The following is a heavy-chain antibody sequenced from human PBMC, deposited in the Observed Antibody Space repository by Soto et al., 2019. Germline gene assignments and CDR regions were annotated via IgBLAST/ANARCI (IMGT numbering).Heavy chain of an antibody. Sequence: QVQLVESGGGVVQPGRSLRLSCAASGFTFSSYGMHWVRQAPGKGLEWVAVISYDGSNKYYADSVKGRFTISRDNSKNTLYLQMNSLRAEDTAVYYCAKDLWAMGSGWSWGYPDYWGQGTLVTVSS. V-gene: IGHV3-30*18. CDR3: AKDLWAMGSGWSWGYPDY. CDR1: GFTFSSYG. CDR2: ISYDGSNK. J-gene: IGHJ4*02. D-gene: IGHD6-19*01.